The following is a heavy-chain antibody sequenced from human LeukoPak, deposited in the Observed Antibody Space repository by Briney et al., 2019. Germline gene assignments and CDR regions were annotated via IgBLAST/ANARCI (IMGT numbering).Heavy chain of an antibody. V-gene: IGHV1-18*01. CDR1: GYTFTSYG. J-gene: IGHJ3*02. CDR3: ASCNAGGDCFDDAFDI. D-gene: IGHD2-21*02. Sequence: GASVKVSCKASGYTFTSYGISWVRQALGQGLERMGWISAYNGNTNYAQKLQGRVTMTTDTSTSTAYMELRSLRSDDTAVYYCASCNAGGDCFDDAFDIWGQGTMVTVSS. CDR2: ISAYNGNT.